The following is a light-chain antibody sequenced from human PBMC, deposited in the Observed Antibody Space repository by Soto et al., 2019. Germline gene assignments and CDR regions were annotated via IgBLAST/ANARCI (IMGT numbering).Light chain of an antibody. J-gene: IGKJ4*01. CDR1: QDITYY. CDR2: DAS. V-gene: IGKV1-33*01. CDR3: QQYGHLLT. Sequence: DIQMTQSPSSLSGSVGDRVTITCQASQDITYYLNWYQQKPGKAPKLLIYDASNLETGVPSRFSGSGSGTDFTFTISSLQTEDVATYFCQQYGHLLTFGGGTKVEI.